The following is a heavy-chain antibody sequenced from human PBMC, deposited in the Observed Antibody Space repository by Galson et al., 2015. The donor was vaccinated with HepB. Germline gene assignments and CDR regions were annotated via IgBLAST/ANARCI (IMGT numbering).Heavy chain of an antibody. Sequence: QSGAEVKKPGESLKISCKGSGYSFTSYWIGWVRQMPGKGLEWMGIIYPGDSDTRYSPSFQGQVTISADKSISTAYLQWSSLKASDTAMYYCARFRQQLVLVFFSVGMYGMDVWGQGTTVTVSS. D-gene: IGHD6-13*01. CDR1: GYSFTSYW. V-gene: IGHV5-51*01. J-gene: IGHJ6*02. CDR2: IYPGDSDT. CDR3: ARFRQQLVLVFFSVGMYGMDV.